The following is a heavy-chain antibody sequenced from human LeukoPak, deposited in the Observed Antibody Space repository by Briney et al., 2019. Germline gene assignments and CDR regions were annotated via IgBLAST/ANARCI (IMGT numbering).Heavy chain of an antibody. CDR3: AHSDYGDYLFDY. Sequence: ESGPTLVKPTQTLTLTCTFSGFSLSTSGVGVGWIRQPPVKALEWPAPIYWADDKRYSPSLKSRLTITKDTSKNQVVLTMTNMDPVDTATYYCAHSDYGDYLFDYWGQGTLVTVSS. CDR1: GFSLSTSGVG. D-gene: IGHD4-17*01. J-gene: IGHJ4*02. CDR2: IYWADDK. V-gene: IGHV2-5*02.